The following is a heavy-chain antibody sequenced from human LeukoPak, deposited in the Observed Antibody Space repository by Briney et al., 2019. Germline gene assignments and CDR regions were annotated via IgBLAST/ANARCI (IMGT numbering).Heavy chain of an antibody. J-gene: IGHJ4*02. CDR1: GGTFSSYA. CDR2: IIPIFGTA. Sequence: SVKVSCKASGGTFSSYAIIWVRQAPGQGLEWMGRIIPIFGTANYAQKFQGRVTITTDESTSTAYMELSSLRSEDTAVYYCARDKWAVAGTNFDYWGQGTLVTVSS. D-gene: IGHD6-19*01. V-gene: IGHV1-69*05. CDR3: ARDKWAVAGTNFDY.